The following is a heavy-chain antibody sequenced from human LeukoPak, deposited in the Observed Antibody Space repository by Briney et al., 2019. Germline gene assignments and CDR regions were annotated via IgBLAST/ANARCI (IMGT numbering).Heavy chain of an antibody. D-gene: IGHD3-22*01. Sequence: SVTVSCKASGGTFSSYAISWVRQGPGQGLEWMGGIIPIFGTANYAQKIQGRVTITTDESTSTAYMELSSLRSEDTAVYYCARSTYYYDSSGSVDAFDIWGQGTMVTVSS. CDR1: GGTFSSYA. J-gene: IGHJ3*02. CDR3: ARSTYYYDSSGSVDAFDI. V-gene: IGHV1-69*05. CDR2: IIPIFGTA.